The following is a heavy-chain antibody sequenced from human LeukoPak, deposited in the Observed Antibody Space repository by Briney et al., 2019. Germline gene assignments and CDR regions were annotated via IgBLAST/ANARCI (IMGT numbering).Heavy chain of an antibody. Sequence: HPGGSLRLSCAASGFTFADFAMHWVRQAPGKGLEWVAVIWYDGSNKYYADSVKGRFTISRDNSKNTLYLQMNSLRAEDTAVYYCAAGWAGVGNRQLYYYGMDVWGQGTTVTVSS. CDR3: AAGWAGVGNRQLYYYGMDV. V-gene: IGHV3-33*08. J-gene: IGHJ6*02. CDR1: GFTFADFA. D-gene: IGHD1/OR15-1a*01. CDR2: IWYDGSNK.